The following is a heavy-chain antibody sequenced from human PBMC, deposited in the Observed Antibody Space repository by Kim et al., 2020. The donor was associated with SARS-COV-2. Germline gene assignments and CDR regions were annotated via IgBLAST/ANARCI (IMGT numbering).Heavy chain of an antibody. J-gene: IGHJ4*02. Sequence: GGSLRLSGAASGFTFNTYGMHWVRQAPGKGLEWVAVISYDGSNKYYADSVKGRFTISRDNSKNTLYLQMNSLRIEDMAVYYCAKSFSGSYFGYDYWGQGTLVTVSS. V-gene: IGHV3-30*18. D-gene: IGHD1-26*01. CDR1: GFTFNTYG. CDR3: AKSFSGSYFGYDY. CDR2: ISYDGSNK.